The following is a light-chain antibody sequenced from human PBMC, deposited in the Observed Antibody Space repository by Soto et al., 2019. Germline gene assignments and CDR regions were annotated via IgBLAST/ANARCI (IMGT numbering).Light chain of an antibody. J-gene: IGKJ5*01. CDR3: QQRSDSIT. Sequence: EIVMTQSPATLSVSPGERATLSCWASHSVTTHLAWFQQRPGQTPRLLIYDASTRAPGIPARFSGPGSGADFTLTISSLEPEDFAVYYCQQRSDSITFGQGTRLEI. CDR1: HSVTTH. V-gene: IGKV3-11*01. CDR2: DAS.